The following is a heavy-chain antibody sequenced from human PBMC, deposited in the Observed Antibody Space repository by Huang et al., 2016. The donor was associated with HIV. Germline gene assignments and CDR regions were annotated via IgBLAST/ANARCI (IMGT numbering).Heavy chain of an antibody. J-gene: IGHJ4*02. Sequence: QVQLGESGGGVVQPETSLRLSCAASGFDFSSYAMNWVRQAPGKGPQWVEVIANDGNNMYYSDSVKGRFIISRDNSKNTLYLQMNSLRGEDTAIYYCARGGILGTSWYRPFDYWGQGTLVTVSS. V-gene: IGHV3-30-3*01. CDR3: ARGGILGTSWYRPFDY. D-gene: IGHD6-13*01. CDR1: GFDFSSYA. CDR2: IANDGNNM.